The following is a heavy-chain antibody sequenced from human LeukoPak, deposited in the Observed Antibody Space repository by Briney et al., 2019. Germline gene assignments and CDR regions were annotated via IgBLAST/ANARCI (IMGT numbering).Heavy chain of an antibody. CDR1: GFTFSNYA. CDR3: AKARIVVVTALDY. D-gene: IGHD2-21*02. Sequence: PGGSLRLSCAASGFTFSNYAMGWVRQAPGKGLEWVSAITGDGSSTYNADSVRGRFTVSRDNSKNTLHLQMNSLRAEDTATYYCAKARIVVVTALDYWGQGTLVIVSS. J-gene: IGHJ4*02. V-gene: IGHV3-23*01. CDR2: ITGDGSST.